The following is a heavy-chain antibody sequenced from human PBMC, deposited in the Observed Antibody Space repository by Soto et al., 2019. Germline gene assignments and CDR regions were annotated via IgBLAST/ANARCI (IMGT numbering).Heavy chain of an antibody. V-gene: IGHV4-34*01. CDR1: GASFTGYY. D-gene: IGHD1-26*01. J-gene: IGHJ4*02. CDR3: GRGLREALPRGRYTDDY. CDR2: INHTGRA. Sequence: QVQLQQWGAGLLKPSETLSLTCAVYGASFTGYYCSWIRHPPGKRLERLGEINHTGRANYNPSLKSRVTIAVDTSKSQFSLRLISLTAGDTAVYYCGRGLREALPRGRYTDDYWGQGTLVTVSS.